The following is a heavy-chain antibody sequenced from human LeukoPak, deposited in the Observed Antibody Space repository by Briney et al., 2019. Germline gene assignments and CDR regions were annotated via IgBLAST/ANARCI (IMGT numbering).Heavy chain of an antibody. D-gene: IGHD4-17*01. Sequence: GGSLRLSCAASGFTVSSNYMSWVRQAPGKGLEWVSVIYSGGSTYYADPVKGRFTISRDNSKNTLYLQMNSLRAEHTAVYYCAGTDYGDYSTGYYGMDVWGQGTTVTVSS. CDR2: IYSGGST. CDR1: GFTVSSNY. J-gene: IGHJ6*02. V-gene: IGHV3-66*01. CDR3: AGTDYGDYSTGYYGMDV.